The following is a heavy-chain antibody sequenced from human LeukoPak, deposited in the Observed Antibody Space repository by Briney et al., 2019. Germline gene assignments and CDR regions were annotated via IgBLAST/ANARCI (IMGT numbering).Heavy chain of an antibody. CDR3: GRNLGSGSDH. CDR1: GASFSSDY. Sequence: SETLSLTCSVSGASFSSDYWNWIRQSPGRGLEWIGYTHYRGDINYNTSLKSRLTMSVDASSNQVSLKLSSVTAADAAVYYCGRNLGSGSDHWGQGTLVTVSS. J-gene: IGHJ4*02. D-gene: IGHD3-10*01. CDR2: THYRGDI. V-gene: IGHV4-59*01.